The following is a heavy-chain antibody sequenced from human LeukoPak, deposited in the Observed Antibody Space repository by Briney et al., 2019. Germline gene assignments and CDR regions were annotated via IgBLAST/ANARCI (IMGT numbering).Heavy chain of an antibody. J-gene: IGHJ4*02. CDR1: GYTFTGYY. CDR2: INPNSGGT. Sequence: ASVKVSCKASGYTFTGYYMHWVRQAPGQGLEWMGWINPNSGGTNYAQKFQGRVTMTRDTSISTAYMELSRLRSDDTAVYYCARVGDFWSGYLYYFDYWGQGTLVTVSS. CDR3: ARVGDFWSGYLYYFDY. V-gene: IGHV1-2*02. D-gene: IGHD3-3*01.